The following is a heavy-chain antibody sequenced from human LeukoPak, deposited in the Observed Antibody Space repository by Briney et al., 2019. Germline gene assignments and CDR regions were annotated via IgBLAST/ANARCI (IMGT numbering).Heavy chain of an antibody. Sequence: SETLSLTCTVSGGSITNNLYYWAWIRQPPGKGLEWIGSIYYSGSTYYNPSLKSRVTISVDTSKNQFSLKLSSVTAADTAVYYCARAFTIFGVVFDYWGQGTLVTVSS. V-gene: IGHV4-39*07. D-gene: IGHD3-3*01. CDR3: ARAFTIFGVVFDY. CDR1: GGSITNNLYY. J-gene: IGHJ4*02. CDR2: IYYSGST.